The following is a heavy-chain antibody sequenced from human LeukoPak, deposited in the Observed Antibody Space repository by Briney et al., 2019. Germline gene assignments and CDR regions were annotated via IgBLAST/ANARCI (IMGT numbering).Heavy chain of an antibody. Sequence: GESLRLSCAASGFTFSSYAMSWVRQAPGKGLEWVSVISGSGDTTDNADSVKGRFTISRDNSKNTLYLQMNSLRAEDTAVYYCAKDSPPVPQDYYDSICYFDYWGQGTLVTVSS. CDR1: GFTFSSYA. D-gene: IGHD3-22*01. CDR2: ISGSGDTT. V-gene: IGHV3-23*01. CDR3: AKDSPPVPQDYYDSICYFDY. J-gene: IGHJ4*02.